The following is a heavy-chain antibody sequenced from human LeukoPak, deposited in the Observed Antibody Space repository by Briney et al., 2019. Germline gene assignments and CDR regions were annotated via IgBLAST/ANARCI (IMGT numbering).Heavy chain of an antibody. CDR3: AKAGLRYFAYYYMDV. D-gene: IGHD3-9*01. V-gene: IGHV3-23*01. Sequence: PGGSLRLSCAASGFTLSSYAMSWVRQAPGKGLEWVSAISGSGGSTYYADSVKGRFTISRDNSKNTLYLQMNSLRAEDTAVYYCAKAGLRYFAYYYMDVWGKGTTVTVSS. CDR2: ISGSGGST. CDR1: GFTLSSYA. J-gene: IGHJ6*03.